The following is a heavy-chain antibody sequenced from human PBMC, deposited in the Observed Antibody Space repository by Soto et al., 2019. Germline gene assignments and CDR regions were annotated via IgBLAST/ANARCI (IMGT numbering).Heavy chain of an antibody. V-gene: IGHV3-64D*06. CDR2: ISPQGCST. Sequence: SGGSLRLSCSASGFAFSSYAMHWVRQTPGKGLEYVSAISPQGCSTYYADSVKGRFTISRDDSKNTVYLQMSSLRPDDTAVYYCVNMMIARGAFDFWGQGTLVTVSS. D-gene: IGHD2-21*01. CDR3: VNMMIARGAFDF. CDR1: GFAFSSYA. J-gene: IGHJ4*02.